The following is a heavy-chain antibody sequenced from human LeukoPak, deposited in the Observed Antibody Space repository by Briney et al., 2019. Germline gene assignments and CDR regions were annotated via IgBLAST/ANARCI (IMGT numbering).Heavy chain of an antibody. Sequence: PGGSLRLSCAASGFTFSSYGMHWVRQAPGKWLEWVAVIWYDGSNKYYADSVKGRFTISRDNSKNTLYLQMNSLRAEDTAVYYCAKDLTSGHSYGVDYWGQGTLVTVSS. CDR1: GFTFSSYG. CDR3: AKDLTSGHSYGVDY. CDR2: IWYDGSNK. D-gene: IGHD5-18*01. J-gene: IGHJ4*02. V-gene: IGHV3-33*06.